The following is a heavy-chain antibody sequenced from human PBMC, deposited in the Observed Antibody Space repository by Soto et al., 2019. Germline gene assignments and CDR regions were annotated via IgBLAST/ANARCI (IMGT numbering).Heavy chain of an antibody. Sequence: GASVKVSCKASGGTFRSYAIIWVRQAPGQGLEWMGGIIPIFGTANYAQKFQGRVTITADESTSTAYMELSSLRSEDTAVYCCARDSENWNDRNWFDPLGQGTLVTVSS. CDR1: GGTFRSYA. CDR3: ARDSENWNDRNWFDP. D-gene: IGHD1-1*01. V-gene: IGHV1-69*13. CDR2: IIPIFGTA. J-gene: IGHJ5*02.